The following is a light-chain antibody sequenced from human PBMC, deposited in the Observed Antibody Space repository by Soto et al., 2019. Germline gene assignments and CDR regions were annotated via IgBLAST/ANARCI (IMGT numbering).Light chain of an antibody. CDR2: GAS. CDR3: QQYNNWPSWT. J-gene: IGKJ1*01. CDR1: QSISIH. V-gene: IGKV3-15*01. Sequence: EIVMTQSPATLSVSPGERATLSCRASQSISIHLAWYQQKPGQAPWLLIYGASTRDTGTPARFSGSGSGTEFTLTISSLQSEDFAVYYCQQYNNWPSWTFGQGTKVEIK.